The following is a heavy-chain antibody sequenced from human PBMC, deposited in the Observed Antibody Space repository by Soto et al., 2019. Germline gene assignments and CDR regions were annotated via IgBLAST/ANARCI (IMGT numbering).Heavy chain of an antibody. CDR2: IRQDESEK. CDR1: GFTFRNYW. J-gene: IGHJ6*02. V-gene: IGHV3-7*01. D-gene: IGHD2-2*01. CDR3: AKICSASWPRCGLDV. Sequence: GSLRLSCAASGFTFRNYWMTWVRQAPGKGLERVANIRQDESEKYYVDSLKGRFTISRDNAKSSLYLQMNNLRSEDTAVYYCAKICSASWPRCGLDVWGHGITVTVS.